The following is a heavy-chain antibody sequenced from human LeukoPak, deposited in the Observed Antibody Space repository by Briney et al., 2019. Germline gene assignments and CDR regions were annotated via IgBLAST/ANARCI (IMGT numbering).Heavy chain of an antibody. Sequence: ASVKVSCKAFGYTFTSAYMHWVRQAPGQGLEWMGIIDPNGGTTIYAQSLRGRVTMTRDTSTSTVYMELSSLRSEDTAVYYCARPNSESGSGQAFDIWGQGTMVTVSS. V-gene: IGHV1-46*04. CDR3: ARPNSESGSGQAFDI. J-gene: IGHJ3*02. CDR1: GYTFTSAY. CDR2: IDPNGGTT. D-gene: IGHD4-11*01.